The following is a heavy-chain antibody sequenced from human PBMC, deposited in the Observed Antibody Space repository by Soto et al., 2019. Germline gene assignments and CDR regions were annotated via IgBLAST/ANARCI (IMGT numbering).Heavy chain of an antibody. CDR2: IRSKAYGGTT. Sequence: GGSLRLSCTASGFTFGDYAMSWFRQAPGKGLEWVGFIRSKAYGGTTEYAASVKGRFTISRDDSKSIAYLQMNSLKTEDTAVYYCTLSYYDSSGYYYGSGPYWGQGTLVTVSS. CDR1: GFTFGDYA. V-gene: IGHV3-49*03. CDR3: TLSYYDSSGYYYGSGPY. J-gene: IGHJ4*02. D-gene: IGHD3-22*01.